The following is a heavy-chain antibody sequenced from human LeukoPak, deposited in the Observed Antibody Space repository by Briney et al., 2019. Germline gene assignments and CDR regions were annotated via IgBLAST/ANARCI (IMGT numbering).Heavy chain of an antibody. D-gene: IGHD5-12*01. CDR2: IYYSGST. Sequence: PSETLSLTCTVSGGSISSSSYYWGWIRQPPGKGLEWIGSIYYSGSTYYNPSLKSRVTISVDTSKNQFSLKLSSVTAADTAVYYCARGGLYSGYDYDFDYWGQGTLVTVSS. CDR1: GGSISSSSYY. J-gene: IGHJ4*02. CDR3: ARGGLYSGYDYDFDY. V-gene: IGHV4-39*07.